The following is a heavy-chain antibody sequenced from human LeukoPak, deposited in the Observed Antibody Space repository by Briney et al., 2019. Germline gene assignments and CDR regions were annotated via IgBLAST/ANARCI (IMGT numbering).Heavy chain of an antibody. CDR2: INHSGST. CDR3: ARGLLWFGEFSFDY. CDR1: GGSFSGYY. Sequence: SETLSLTCAVYGGSFSGYYWSWIRQPPGKGLEWIGEINHSGSTNYNPSLKSRVTISVDTSKNQFSLKLSSVTAADTAVYYCARGLLWFGEFSFDYWGQGTLVTVSS. V-gene: IGHV4-34*01. D-gene: IGHD3-10*01. J-gene: IGHJ4*02.